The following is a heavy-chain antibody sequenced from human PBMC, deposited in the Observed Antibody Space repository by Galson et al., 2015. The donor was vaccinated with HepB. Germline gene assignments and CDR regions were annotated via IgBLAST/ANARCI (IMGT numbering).Heavy chain of an antibody. V-gene: IGHV3-48*04. D-gene: IGHD6-19*01. Sequence: SLRLSCAASGFTFSSYSMNWVRQAPGKGLEWVSYISSSSSTIYYADSVKGRFTISRDNAKNSLYLQMNSLRVEDTALYYCARGELAVPGHDAFDIWGQGTMVTVSS. CDR3: ARGELAVPGHDAFDI. CDR1: GFTFSSYS. CDR2: ISSSSSTI. J-gene: IGHJ3*02.